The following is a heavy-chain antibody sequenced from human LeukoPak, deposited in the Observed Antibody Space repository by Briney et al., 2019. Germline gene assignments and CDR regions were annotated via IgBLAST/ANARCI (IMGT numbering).Heavy chain of an antibody. J-gene: IGHJ4*02. CDR3: AKAWGEY. D-gene: IGHD3-10*01. V-gene: IGHV3-23*01. CDR1: GFPFSTYG. CDR2: ISDSGGNT. Sequence: GGSLRLSCAASGFPFSTYGMSWVRQAPGKGLEWVSTISDSGGNTYYADSVKGRFTISRDNSKNTLYPQMNSLRADDTAVYYCAKAWGEYWGQGTLVTVSS.